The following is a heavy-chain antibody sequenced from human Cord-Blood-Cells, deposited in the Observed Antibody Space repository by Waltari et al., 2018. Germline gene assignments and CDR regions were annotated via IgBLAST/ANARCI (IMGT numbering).Heavy chain of an antibody. CDR2: ISGSGGST. V-gene: IGHV3-23*01. CDR1: GFTFSSYA. CDR3: AKMVQGVISKFDY. D-gene: IGHD3-10*01. J-gene: IGHJ4*02. Sequence: EVQLLESGGGLVQPGGSLRLSCAASGFTFSSYAMSWVRQAPGNGMEWVSAISGSGGSTYYADSVKGRFTISRDNSKNTLYLQMNSLRAEDTAVYYCAKMVQGVISKFDYWGQGTLLTVSS.